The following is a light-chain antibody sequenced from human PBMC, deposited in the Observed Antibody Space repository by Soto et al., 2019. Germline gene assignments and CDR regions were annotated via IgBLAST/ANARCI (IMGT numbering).Light chain of an antibody. CDR1: QSISNW. J-gene: IGKJ1*01. CDR2: KAS. V-gene: IGKV1-5*03. Sequence: DIQMTQSPSTLSASVGDRVTITCRASQSISNWLAWYQQKPGKAPKLLIYKASYLEGGVPSRFSGSGSGTEFTLTISSLQAHDFAIYYCQQYDTSSRTFGQGTKVEI. CDR3: QQYDTSSRT.